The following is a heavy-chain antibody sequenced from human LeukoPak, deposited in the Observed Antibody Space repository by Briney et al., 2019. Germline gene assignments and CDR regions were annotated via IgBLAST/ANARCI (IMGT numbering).Heavy chain of an antibody. CDR1: GGTFSSYA. CDR2: IIPILGIA. Sequence: SVKVSCKASGGTFSSYAISWVRQAPGQGLEWMGRIIPILGIANYAQKFQGRVTITADESTSTAYMELSSLRSEDTAVYYCASTPIVLMVYALNWFDPWGQGTLVTVSS. V-gene: IGHV1-69*04. D-gene: IGHD2-8*01. CDR3: ASTPIVLMVYALNWFDP. J-gene: IGHJ5*02.